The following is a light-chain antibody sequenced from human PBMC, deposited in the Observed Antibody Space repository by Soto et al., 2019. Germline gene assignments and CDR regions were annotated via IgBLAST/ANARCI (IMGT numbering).Light chain of an antibody. V-gene: IGKV3-15*01. Sequence: SVLPQSPGTLSLSPGERATVSCRASQSVSSSYLAWYQEKPGQAPRLLINGASTRATGIPARFSGSGSGTEFTLTISSLQSEDFAVYYCQQYNNWPRTFGQGTKVDI. J-gene: IGKJ1*01. CDR2: GAS. CDR1: QSVSSSY. CDR3: QQYNNWPRT.